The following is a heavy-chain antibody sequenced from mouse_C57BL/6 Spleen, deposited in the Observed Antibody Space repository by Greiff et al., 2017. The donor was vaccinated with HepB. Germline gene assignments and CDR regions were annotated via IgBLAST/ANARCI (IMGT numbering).Heavy chain of an antibody. D-gene: IGHD2-5*01. V-gene: IGHV1-18*01. Sequence: EVHLVESGPELVKPGASVKIPCKASGYTFTDYNMDWVKQSHGKSLEWIGDINPNNGGTIYNQKFKGKATLTVDKSSSTAYMELRSLTSEDTAVYYCARWDSNYGYFDVWGTGTTVTVSS. CDR2: INPNNGGT. CDR3: ARWDSNYGYFDV. J-gene: IGHJ1*03. CDR1: GYTFTDYN.